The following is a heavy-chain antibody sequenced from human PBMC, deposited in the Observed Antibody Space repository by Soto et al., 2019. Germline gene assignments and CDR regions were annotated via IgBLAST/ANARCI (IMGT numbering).Heavy chain of an antibody. D-gene: IGHD6-13*01. CDR3: ARVGSSSWYDYWYFDL. CDR1: GGSISSSNW. CDR2: IYHSGST. Sequence: SETLSLTCAVSGGSISSSNWWSWVHQPPGKGLEWIGEIYHSGSTNYNPSLKSRVTISVDKSKNQFSLKLSSVTAADTAVYYCARVGSSSWYDYWYFDLWGRGTLVTVSS. V-gene: IGHV4-4*02. J-gene: IGHJ2*01.